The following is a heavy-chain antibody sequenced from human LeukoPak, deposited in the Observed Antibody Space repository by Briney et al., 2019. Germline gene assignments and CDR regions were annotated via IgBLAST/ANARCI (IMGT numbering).Heavy chain of an antibody. Sequence: SGPALVKPTQTLTLTCTFSGFSLSTSGMCVSWIRQPPGKALEWLARIDWDDDKYYSTSLKTRLTISKDTSKNQVVLTMTNIDPVDTATYYCARMPYYYDSSGSDPRYYYYGMDVWGQGTTVTVSS. D-gene: IGHD3-22*01. V-gene: IGHV2-70*11. CDR1: GFSLSTSGMC. J-gene: IGHJ6*02. CDR3: ARMPYYYDSSGSDPRYYYYGMDV. CDR2: IDWDDDK.